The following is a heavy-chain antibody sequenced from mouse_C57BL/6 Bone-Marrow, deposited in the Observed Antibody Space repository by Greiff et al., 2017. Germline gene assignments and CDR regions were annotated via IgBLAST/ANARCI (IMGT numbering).Heavy chain of an antibody. J-gene: IGHJ2*01. Sequence: EVQGVESGGDLVKPGGSLKLSCAASGFTFSSYGMSWVRQTPDKRLEWVATISSGGSYTYYPDSVKGRFTISRDNAKNTRYLQMSSLKSEDTAMYYCGRDGVCWYFDYWGQGTTLTVSS. CDR3: GRDGVCWYFDY. V-gene: IGHV5-6*01. CDR2: ISSGGSYT. D-gene: IGHD6-1*01. CDR1: GFTFSSYG.